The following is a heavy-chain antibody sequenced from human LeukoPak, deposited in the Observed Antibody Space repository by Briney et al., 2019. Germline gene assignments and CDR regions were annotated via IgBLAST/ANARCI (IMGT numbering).Heavy chain of an antibody. V-gene: IGHV3-74*01. CDR1: GFTFRSSW. CDR2: LNPDGSYT. CDR3: ARDLTGMDDY. D-gene: IGHD6-13*01. J-gene: IGHJ4*02. Sequence: PGGSLRHSCAASGFTFRSSWMHWVRHAPGKGLVWVSRLNPDGSYTTYADSVKGRFTISRDNAKNTLYLQMNSLRAEDTALYYCARDLTGMDDYWGQGTLVTVSP.